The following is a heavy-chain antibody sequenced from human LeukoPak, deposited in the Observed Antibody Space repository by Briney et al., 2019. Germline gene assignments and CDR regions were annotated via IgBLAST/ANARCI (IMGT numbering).Heavy chain of an antibody. CDR1: GFTFSDEY. D-gene: IGHD6-13*01. CDR3: ARDGAYSASNF. V-gene: IGHV3-11*01. Sequence: GSLRLSCAASGFTFSDEYMSWIRQAPGKGLEWISCVSNSGSSIYYADSVKGRFSISRDNVKNSLYLQMNSLRVEDTAVYYCARDGAYSASNFWGQGTMVAVSS. CDR2: VSNSGSSI. J-gene: IGHJ3*01.